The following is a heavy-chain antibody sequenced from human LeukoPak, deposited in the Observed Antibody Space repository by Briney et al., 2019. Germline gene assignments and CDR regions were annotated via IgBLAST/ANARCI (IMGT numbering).Heavy chain of an antibody. V-gene: IGHV3-15*01. CDR3: TTVGTTSPIAEEYFDY. J-gene: IGHJ4*02. CDR2: VKSKTDGGTT. CDR1: GFTFDNAW. D-gene: IGHD1-26*01. Sequence: GGSLRPSCAASGFTFDNAWMNWVRQAPGKGLEWVGRVKSKTDGGTTDYAAPVKGRFTISRDDSENTLFLQLNSLKTEDTALYYCTTVGTTSPIAEEYFDYWGQGTLVTVSS.